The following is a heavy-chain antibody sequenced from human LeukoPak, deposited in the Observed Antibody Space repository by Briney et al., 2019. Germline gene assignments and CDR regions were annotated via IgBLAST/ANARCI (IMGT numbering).Heavy chain of an antibody. CDR3: ARVNYDFWSGYYGRGYMDV. CDR1: GGTFSSYA. V-gene: IGHV1-69*05. CDR2: IIPIFGTA. J-gene: IGHJ6*03. Sequence: GASVKVSCKASGGTFSSYAISWVRQALGQGLEWMGGIIPIFGTANYAQKFQGRVTITTDESTSTAYMELSSLRSEDTAVYYCARVNYDFWSGYYGRGYMDVWGKGTTVTVSS. D-gene: IGHD3-3*01.